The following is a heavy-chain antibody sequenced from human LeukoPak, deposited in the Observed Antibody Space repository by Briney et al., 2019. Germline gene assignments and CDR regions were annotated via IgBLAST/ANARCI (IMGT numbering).Heavy chain of an antibody. J-gene: IGHJ3*02. Sequence: GGSLRLSCAASGFTFSSYGMHWVRQAPGKGLEWVAVIWYDGSNKYYADSVKGRFTISRDNAKNSLYLQINSLRAEDTAVYYCARGYTRSQGTFDIWGQGTMVTVSS. CDR1: GFTFSSYG. CDR2: IWYDGSNK. CDR3: ARGYTRSQGTFDI. V-gene: IGHV3-33*01. D-gene: IGHD5-18*01.